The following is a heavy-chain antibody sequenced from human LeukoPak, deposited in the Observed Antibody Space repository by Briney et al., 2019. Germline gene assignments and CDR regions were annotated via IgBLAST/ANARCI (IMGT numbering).Heavy chain of an antibody. J-gene: IGHJ4*02. D-gene: IGHD2-2*01. V-gene: IGHV1-69*13. CDR1: GGTFSSYA. CDR3: ARGEVPAAYTFDY. Sequence: SVKVSCKASGGTFSSYAISWVRQAPGQGLEWMGGIIPIFGTANYAQKFQGRVTVTADESTSTAYMELSSLRSEDTAVYYCARGEVPAAYTFDYWGQGTLVTVSS. CDR2: IIPIFGTA.